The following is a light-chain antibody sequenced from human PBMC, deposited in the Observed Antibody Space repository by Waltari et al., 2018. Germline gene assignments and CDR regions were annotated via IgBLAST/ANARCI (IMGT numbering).Light chain of an antibody. CDR3: LQDYNYPHT. V-gene: IGKV3-15*01. J-gene: IGKJ1*01. CDR1: QSISSN. CDR2: AAS. Sequence: EIVMTQSPATLSVSPGERATLSCRASQSISSNLAWYQQKPGQAPRLLIYAASTRATGIPARFSGSGSGTEFTLTISSLQSEDFATYYCLQDYNYPHTFGQGTKVEIK.